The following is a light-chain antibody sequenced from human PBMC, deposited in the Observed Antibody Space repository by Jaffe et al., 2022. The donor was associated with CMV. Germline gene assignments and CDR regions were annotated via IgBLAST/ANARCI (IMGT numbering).Light chain of an antibody. CDR2: DAS. Sequence: EIVLTQSPATLSLSPGDRATLSCRASQSVNTDLAWYQQKPGQAPGLLIYDASNRATGIPARFSGSGSGTDFTLTISSLDPEDFAVYYCQQRSKWPRTFGQGTKVEIK. J-gene: IGKJ1*01. V-gene: IGKV3-11*01. CDR1: QSVNTD. CDR3: QQRSKWPRT.